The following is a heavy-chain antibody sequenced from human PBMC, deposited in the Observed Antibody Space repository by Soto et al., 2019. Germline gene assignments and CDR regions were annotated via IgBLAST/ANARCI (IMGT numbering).Heavy chain of an antibody. V-gene: IGHV1-2*04. CDR2: INPNSGGT. CDR1: GYTFTGYY. J-gene: IGHJ4*02. D-gene: IGHD4-17*01. CDR3: ARQDYGDLTYYFDY. Sequence: ASVKVSCKASGYTFTGYYMHLVRQAPGQGLEWMGWINPNSGGTNYAQKFQGWVTMTRDTSISTAYMELSRLRSDDTAVYYCARQDYGDLTYYFDYWGQGTLVTVSS.